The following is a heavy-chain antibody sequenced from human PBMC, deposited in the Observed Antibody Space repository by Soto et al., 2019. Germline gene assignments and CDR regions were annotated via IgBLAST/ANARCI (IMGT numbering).Heavy chain of an antibody. CDR2: ISAYNGNT. Sequence: GASVKVSCKASGYTFTSYGISWVRQAPGQGLEWMGWISAYNGNTNYAQKLQGRVTMTTDTSTSTAYMELRSLRSDDTALYYCARDAWYCTNGVCPTDYWGQGTLVTVSS. V-gene: IGHV1-18*01. CDR1: GYTFTSYG. CDR3: ARDAWYCTNGVCPTDY. J-gene: IGHJ4*02. D-gene: IGHD2-8*01.